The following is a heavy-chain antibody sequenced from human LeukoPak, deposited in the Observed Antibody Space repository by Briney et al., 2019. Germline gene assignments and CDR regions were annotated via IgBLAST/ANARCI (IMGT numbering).Heavy chain of an antibody. Sequence: GGSLRLSCAASGFIFSSYAMSWVRQAPGKGLEWVSAISSSGGRTYYADSVKGRFTISRDNSKNTLYLQMNSLRAEDTAVYYGAKGYCSGGSCYSGLFDYWGQGTLVTVSS. CDR2: ISSSGGRT. V-gene: IGHV3-23*01. CDR3: AKGYCSGGSCYSGLFDY. CDR1: GFIFSSYA. J-gene: IGHJ4*02. D-gene: IGHD2-15*01.